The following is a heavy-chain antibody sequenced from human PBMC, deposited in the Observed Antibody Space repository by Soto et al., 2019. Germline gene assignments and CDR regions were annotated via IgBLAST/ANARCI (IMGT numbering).Heavy chain of an antibody. V-gene: IGHV3-23*01. CDR2: ISGSGTYT. J-gene: IGHJ4*02. CDR1: GFTFSSYA. CDR3: AKDARGLVPAESDY. Sequence: GGSLRLSCAASGFTFSSYAMSWVRQAPGMGLEWVSAISGSGTYTYYTDSVKGRFTISRDNSKNTLYLQMNSLRAEDTAVYYCAKDARGLVPAESDYWGQGTLVTVSS. D-gene: IGHD2-2*01.